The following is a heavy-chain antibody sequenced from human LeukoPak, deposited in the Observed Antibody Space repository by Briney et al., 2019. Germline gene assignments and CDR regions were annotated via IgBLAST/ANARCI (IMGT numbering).Heavy chain of an antibody. CDR2: INPSGGST. J-gene: IGHJ4*02. Sequence: ASVKVSCKASGYTFTSYGISWVRQAPGQGLEWMGIINPSGGSTSYAQKFQGRVTMTRDMSTSTVYMELSSLRSEDTAVYYCARVRRYYGSGSLIFDYWGQGTLVTVSS. CDR1: GYTFTSYG. D-gene: IGHD3-10*01. V-gene: IGHV1-46*01. CDR3: ARVRRYYGSGSLIFDY.